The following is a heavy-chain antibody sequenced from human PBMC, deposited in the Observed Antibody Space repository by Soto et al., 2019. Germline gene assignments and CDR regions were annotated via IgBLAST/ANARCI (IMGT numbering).Heavy chain of an antibody. CDR3: ARGGVDYYDSSGYYFSPYYFDY. J-gene: IGHJ4*02. D-gene: IGHD3-22*01. Sequence: PSETLSLTCTVSGGSISTYYWSWIRQPPGKGLEWIGYIYHSGSTYYNPSLKSRVTISVDRSKNLFSLKLSSVTAADTAVYYCARGGVDYYDSSGYYFSPYYFDYWGQGTLVTVSS. CDR2: IYHSGST. V-gene: IGHV4-59*12. CDR1: GGSISTYY.